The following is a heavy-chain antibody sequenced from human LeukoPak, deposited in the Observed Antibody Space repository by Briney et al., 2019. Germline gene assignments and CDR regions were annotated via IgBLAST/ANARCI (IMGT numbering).Heavy chain of an antibody. V-gene: IGHV1-8*01. CDR3: ARGAVAGTPSYGMDV. J-gene: IGHJ6*02. CDR2: MNPNSGNT. CDR1: GYTFTSYD. D-gene: IGHD6-19*01. Sequence: ASVKVSCKASGYTFTSYDINWVREATGQGIEWMGWMNPNSGNTGYARKFQGRVTMTRNTSISTAYMELSSLRSEDTAVYYCARGAVAGTPSYGMDVWGQGTTVTVSS.